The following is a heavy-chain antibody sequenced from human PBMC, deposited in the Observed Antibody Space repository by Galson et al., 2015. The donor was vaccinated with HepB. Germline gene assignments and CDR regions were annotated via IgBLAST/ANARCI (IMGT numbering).Heavy chain of an antibody. CDR1: RFTFSDYY. D-gene: IGHD4-17*01. V-gene: IGHV3-11*06. J-gene: IGHJ4*02. Sequence: SLRLSCAASRFTFSDYYMTWIRQAPGKGLEWLSYISGGAPYTNYADSLKGRFTISRDNAKNSLYLHMRSLRDDDTAVYYCARVAHSDYGDHAHFDYWGQGTLVTVSS. CDR2: ISGGAPYT. CDR3: ARVAHSDYGDHAHFDY.